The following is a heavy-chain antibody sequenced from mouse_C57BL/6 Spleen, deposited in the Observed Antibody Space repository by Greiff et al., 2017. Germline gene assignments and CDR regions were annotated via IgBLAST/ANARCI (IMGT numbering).Heavy chain of an antibody. J-gene: IGHJ4*01. D-gene: IGHD1-1*01. V-gene: IGHV1-72*01. Sequence: QVQLQQPGAELVKPGASVKLSCKASGYTFTSYWMHWVKQRPGRGLEWIGRIDPNSGGTKYNEKFKSKATLTVDKPTSTAYMQLSSLTSEDSAVDYCARDYGSSYYYAMDYWGQGTSVTVSS. CDR1: GYTFTSYW. CDR3: ARDYGSSYYYAMDY. CDR2: IDPNSGGT.